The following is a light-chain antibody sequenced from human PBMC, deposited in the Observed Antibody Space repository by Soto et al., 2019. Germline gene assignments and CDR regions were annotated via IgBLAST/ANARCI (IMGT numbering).Light chain of an antibody. CDR2: RVS. CDR1: QSLVHSYGDTY. Sequence: DVVMTQSTLSLPVNLGEPAAISCRSTQSLVHSYGDTYLSWFHQRPGQSPRRLLFRVSKRDFGVPPRFIGSGSGTDFTLEINGVEAEDVGVYYCMQGTHWPPYTFGQGTRLEIK. V-gene: IGKV2-30*02. J-gene: IGKJ2*01. CDR3: MQGTHWPPYT.